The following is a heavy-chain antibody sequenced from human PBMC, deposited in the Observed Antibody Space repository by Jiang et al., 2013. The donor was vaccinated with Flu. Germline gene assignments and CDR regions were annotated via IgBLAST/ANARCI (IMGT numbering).Heavy chain of an antibody. CDR2: ISTSSSTK. D-gene: IGHD3-10*01. CDR1: GFSFSNYF. Sequence: LVKPGGSLRLSCAASGFSFSNYFMTWVRQAPGKGLEWISYISTSSSTKYYSDSVKGRFTISRDNAKNSLYLQMNSLRAEDTAVYFCARGRGGSYGMDVWGLGTTVTVSS. CDR3: ARGRGGSYGMDV. V-gene: IGHV3-11*01. J-gene: IGHJ6*02.